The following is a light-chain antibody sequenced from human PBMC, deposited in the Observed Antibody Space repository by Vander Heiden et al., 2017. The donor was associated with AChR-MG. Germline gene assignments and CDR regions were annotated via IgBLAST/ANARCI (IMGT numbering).Light chain of an antibody. Sequence: DIVMTQSPLSLPVTPGEPASISCRSSQSLLHSNGYNYLDWYLQKPGQSPQLLIYLGSNRASGVPDRFSGSGSGTDFTLKISRVEAEDVGVYYCRQALRTPPGLTFGGGTKVEIK. CDR3: RQALRTPPGLT. V-gene: IGKV2-28*01. CDR1: QSLLHSNGYNY. J-gene: IGKJ4*01. CDR2: LGS.